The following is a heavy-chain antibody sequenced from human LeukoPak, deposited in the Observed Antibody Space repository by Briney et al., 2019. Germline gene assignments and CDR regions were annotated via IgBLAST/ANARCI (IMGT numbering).Heavy chain of an antibody. Sequence: GGSLRLSCAASGFTFSSYSMNWVRQAPGKGLEWVSSISSSSSYIYYADSVKGRFTISRDNSKNTLYLQMNSLRAEDTAVYYCARAPGHIVVVIAAIDYWGQGTLVTVS. D-gene: IGHD2-21*01. CDR1: GFTFSSYS. V-gene: IGHV3-21*04. J-gene: IGHJ4*02. CDR2: ISSSSSYI. CDR3: ARAPGHIVVVIAAIDY.